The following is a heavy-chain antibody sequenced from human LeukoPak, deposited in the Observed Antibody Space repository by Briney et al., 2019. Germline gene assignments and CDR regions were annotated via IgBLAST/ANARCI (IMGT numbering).Heavy chain of an antibody. J-gene: IGHJ3*02. V-gene: IGHV4-31*03. CDR2: IYYSGST. D-gene: IGHD3-9*01. CDR1: GGSISSGGYY. Sequence: KPSETLSLTCTVSGGSISSGGYYWSWIRQHPGKGLEWIGCIYYSGSTYYNPSLKSRVTISVDTSKNQFSLKLSSVTAADTAVYYCARVRYFDWLLYPDAFDIWGQGTMVTVSS. CDR3: ARVRYFDWLLYPDAFDI.